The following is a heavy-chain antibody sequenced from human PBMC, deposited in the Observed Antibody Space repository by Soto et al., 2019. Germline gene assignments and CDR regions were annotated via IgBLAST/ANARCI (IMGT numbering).Heavy chain of an antibody. D-gene: IGHD5-12*01. CDR3: ASRVEGLYSGNDRYYYDY. J-gene: IGHJ4*02. CDR1: GGSISTSAYY. V-gene: IGHV4-39*01. Sequence: LSLTCTVSGGSISTSAYYWGWIRQPPGKGLEWIGTIYYSGTSYHNPSLKSRVTISVDTSKNQFSLTLTSVTAADTAVYYCASRVEGLYSGNDRYYYDYWGQGTLVTVSS. CDR2: IYYSGTS.